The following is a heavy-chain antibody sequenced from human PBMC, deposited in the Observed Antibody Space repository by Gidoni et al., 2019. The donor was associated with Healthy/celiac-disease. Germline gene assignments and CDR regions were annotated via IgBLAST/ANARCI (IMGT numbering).Heavy chain of an antibody. D-gene: IGHD2-2*01. CDR2: ISYDGSNK. CDR3: ARDLVVPAASLVYGMDV. V-gene: IGHV3-30-3*01. J-gene: IGHJ6*02. CDR1: GFTFSSYA. Sequence: VQLVESGGGVVQPGRSLRLSCAASGFTFSSYAMHWVRQAPGKGLEWVAVISYDGSNKYYADSVKGRFTISRDNSKNTLYLQMNSLRAEDTAVYYCARDLVVPAASLVYGMDVWGQGTTVTVSS.